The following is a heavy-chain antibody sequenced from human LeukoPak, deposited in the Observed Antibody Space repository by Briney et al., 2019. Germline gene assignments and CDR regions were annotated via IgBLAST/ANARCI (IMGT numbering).Heavy chain of an antibody. V-gene: IGHV4-30-4*08. CDR1: GGPISSGDYY. D-gene: IGHD5-12*01. Sequence: SETLSLTCTVSGGPISSGDYYWSWIRQPPGKGLEWIGYIYYSGSTYYNPSLKSRVTISVDTSKNQFSLKLGSVTAADTAVYYCARDVDPPNNWFDPWGQGTLVTVSS. J-gene: IGHJ5*02. CDR3: ARDVDPPNNWFDP. CDR2: IYYSGST.